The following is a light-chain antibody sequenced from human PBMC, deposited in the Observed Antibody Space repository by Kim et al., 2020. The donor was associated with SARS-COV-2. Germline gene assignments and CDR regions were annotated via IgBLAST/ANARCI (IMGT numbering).Light chain of an antibody. CDR2: KTS. V-gene: IGKV1-5*03. CDR3: QQYNTYPIT. CDR1: QSVTTW. Sequence: ASVGDRVTITCRASQSVTTWLAWYQQKPGKAPKLLIYKTSTLESGVPSRFSGSGSGTEFTLIISSLQPDDLATYYCQQYNTYPITFGQGTRLEIK. J-gene: IGKJ5*01.